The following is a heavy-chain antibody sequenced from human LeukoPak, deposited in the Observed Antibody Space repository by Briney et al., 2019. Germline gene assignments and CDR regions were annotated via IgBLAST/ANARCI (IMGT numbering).Heavy chain of an antibody. V-gene: IGHV3-72*01. CDR3: VACLSGHPY. J-gene: IGHJ4*02. CDR2: SKNKSKRYST. D-gene: IGHD3-3*01. CDR1: GFTFSDHY. Sequence: GGSLRLSCAASGFTFSDHYMDWVRQAPGKGLEWVGRSKNKSKRYSTEYAASVQGRFTISRDDSKDSLFLQMNSLKTDDTAAYYCVACLSGHPYWGQGAPVTVSS.